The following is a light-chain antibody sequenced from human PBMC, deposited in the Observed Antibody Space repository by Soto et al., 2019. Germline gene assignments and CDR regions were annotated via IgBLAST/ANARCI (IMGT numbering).Light chain of an antibody. V-gene: IGKV3D-20*02. Sequence: IVLTHSPGTLSLSPGYRSTLSGSSSQSVSSSYLAWYQQKPGQAPRLLIYDASNRATGIPARFSGSGSGTDFTLTISSLEPEDFAVYYCQQRSNWPPLTFGGGTKVDIK. CDR1: QSVSSSY. CDR2: DAS. CDR3: QQRSNWPPLT. J-gene: IGKJ4*01.